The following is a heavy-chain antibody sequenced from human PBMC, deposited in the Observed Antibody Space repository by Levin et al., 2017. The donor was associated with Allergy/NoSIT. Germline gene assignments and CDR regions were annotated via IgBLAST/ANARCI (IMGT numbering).Heavy chain of an antibody. Sequence: GESLKISCAASGFTFSSYSMNWVRQAPGKGLEWVSSISSSSSYIYYADSVKGRFTISRDNAKNSLYLQMNSLRAEDTAVYYCARDRGIRYFDWSTKYDAFDIWGQGTMVTVSS. CDR1: GFTFSSYS. V-gene: IGHV3-21*01. D-gene: IGHD3-9*01. J-gene: IGHJ3*02. CDR2: ISSSSSYI. CDR3: ARDRGIRYFDWSTKYDAFDI.